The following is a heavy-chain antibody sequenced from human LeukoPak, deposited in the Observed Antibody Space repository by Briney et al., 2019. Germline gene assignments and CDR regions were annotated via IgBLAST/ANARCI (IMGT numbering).Heavy chain of an antibody. CDR1: GYTFTSYG. Sequence: ASVKVSCKASGYTFTSYGISWVRQAPGQGLEWMGWISAYNGNTNYAQKLQGRVTMTTDTSTSTAYMELRSLRSDDTAVYYCATDPIKIPAAMYAFDIWGQGTMVTVSS. CDR3: ATDPIKIPAAMYAFDI. D-gene: IGHD2-2*01. J-gene: IGHJ3*02. V-gene: IGHV1-18*01. CDR2: ISAYNGNT.